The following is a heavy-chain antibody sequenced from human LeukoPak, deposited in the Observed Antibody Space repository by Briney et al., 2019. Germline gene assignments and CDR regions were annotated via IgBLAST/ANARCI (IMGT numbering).Heavy chain of an antibody. CDR1: GFTFSSYS. J-gene: IGHJ4*02. CDR3: ARGAWLVTHDY. Sequence: QTGGSLRLSCAASGFTFSSYSMQWVRQAPGKGLEWVSHISSSGSTTYYADSVKGRFTISRDNSKNTLYLQMSSLRAEDTAVYYCARGAWLVTHDYWGQGTLVTVSS. V-gene: IGHV3-48*01. CDR2: ISSSGSTT. D-gene: IGHD6-19*01.